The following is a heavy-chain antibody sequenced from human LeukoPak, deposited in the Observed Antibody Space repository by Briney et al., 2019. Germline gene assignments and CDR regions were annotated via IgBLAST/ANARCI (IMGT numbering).Heavy chain of an antibody. D-gene: IGHD3-10*01. CDR3: PRLPLHYASALAY. V-gene: IGHV3-73*01. CDR2: NRRGARSYAT. CDR1: VFTLSCSA. Sequence: PGGALRLSFAASVFTLSCSAMPSGRQASGRGVGWVGRNRRGARSYATEYAASVTGTFTMSSDASNNTAYLQRTSLKTEDTAAYSCPRLPLHYASALAYWGQGTLVTVSS. J-gene: IGHJ4*02.